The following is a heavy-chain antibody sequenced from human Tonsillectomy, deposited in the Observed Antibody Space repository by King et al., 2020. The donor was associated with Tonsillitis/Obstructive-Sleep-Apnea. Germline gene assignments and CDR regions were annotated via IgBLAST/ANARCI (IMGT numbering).Heavy chain of an antibody. CDR3: ARLSSTSYYYYYYMDV. CDR1: GGSISSSSYY. CDR2: IYYSGST. J-gene: IGHJ6*03. V-gene: IGHV4-39*01. D-gene: IGHD2-2*01. Sequence: QLQESGPGLVKPSETLSLTCTVSGGSISSSSYYWGWIRQPPGKGLEWIWSIYYSGSTYYNPSLKSRVTISVDTSKNQFSLKLSSVTAADTAVYYCARLSSTSYYYYYYMDVWGKGTTVTVSS.